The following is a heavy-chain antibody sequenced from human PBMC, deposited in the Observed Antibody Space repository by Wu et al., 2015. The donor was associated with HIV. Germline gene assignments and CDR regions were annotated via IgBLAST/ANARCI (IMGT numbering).Heavy chain of an antibody. V-gene: IGHV1-18*01. J-gene: IGHJ4*02. CDR2: ISGYTNYI. CDR1: GGTFSSYA. CDR3: ARLEWSISPQGGY. Sequence: QVQLVQSGAEVKKPGSSVKVSCKASGGTFSSYAISWVRQAPGQGLEWMGWISGYTNYINYTQTLQDRVIMTTDTSTSTAYMELSSLRSEDTAVYYCARLEWSISPQGGYWGQGTLVIVSS. D-gene: IGHD3-3*01.